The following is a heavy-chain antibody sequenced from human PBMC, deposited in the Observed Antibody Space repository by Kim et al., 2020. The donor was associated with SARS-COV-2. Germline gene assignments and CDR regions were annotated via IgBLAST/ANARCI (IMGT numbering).Heavy chain of an antibody. D-gene: IGHD5-12*01. J-gene: IGHJ6*02. V-gene: IGHV3-53*01. CDR3: ARSGGYSYYGMDI. CDR1: GFSISRNY. Sequence: GGSLRLSCAASGFSISRNYMNWVRQAPGEGLEWVSVIYSGGSTLYADSVKGRFTVSRDISKSTVYLQMNSLRADDTAVYYCARSGGYSYYGMDICGQETT. CDR2: IYSGGST.